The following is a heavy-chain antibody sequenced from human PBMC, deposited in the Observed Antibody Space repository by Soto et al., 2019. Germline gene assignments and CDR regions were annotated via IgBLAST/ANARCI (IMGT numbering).Heavy chain of an antibody. CDR2: ISGSGGST. CDR1: GFTFSSYW. J-gene: IGHJ4*02. V-gene: IGHV3-23*01. Sequence: LRLSCAASGFTFSSYWMSWVRQAPGKGLEWVSAISGSGGSTYYADSVKGRFTISRDNSKNTLYLQMNSLRAEDTAVYYCAKDLYIAVAGFDYWGQGTLVTVSS. CDR3: AKDLYIAVAGFDY. D-gene: IGHD6-19*01.